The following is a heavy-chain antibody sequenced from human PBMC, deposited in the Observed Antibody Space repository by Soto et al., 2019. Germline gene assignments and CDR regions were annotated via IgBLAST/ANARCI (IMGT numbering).Heavy chain of an antibody. CDR3: AKQEGVGYNYGHFDY. Sequence: PGGSLRLSCAASGFTFSSYGIHWVRQAPGKGLEWVAVISYDGSNKYYADSVKGRFTISRDNSKNTLYLQMNSLRAEDTAVYYYAKQEGVGYNYGHFDYWGQGTLVTVSS. CDR2: ISYDGSNK. CDR1: GFTFSSYG. D-gene: IGHD1-1*01. J-gene: IGHJ4*02. V-gene: IGHV3-30*18.